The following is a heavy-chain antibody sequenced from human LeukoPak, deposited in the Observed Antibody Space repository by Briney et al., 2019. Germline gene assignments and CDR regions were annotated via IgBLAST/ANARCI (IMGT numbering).Heavy chain of an antibody. CDR3: AREGTESQTVAFDI. D-gene: IGHD1-1*01. CDR1: GGSFSGYY. V-gene: IGHV4-34*01. J-gene: IGHJ3*02. Sequence: SETLSLTCAVYGGSFSGYYWTWIRQPPGKGLEWIGEINHSRNTDYNPSLKSRVTISVDTSKNQFSLKLSSVTAADTAVYYCAREGTESQTVAFDIWGQGTMVTVSS. CDR2: INHSRNT.